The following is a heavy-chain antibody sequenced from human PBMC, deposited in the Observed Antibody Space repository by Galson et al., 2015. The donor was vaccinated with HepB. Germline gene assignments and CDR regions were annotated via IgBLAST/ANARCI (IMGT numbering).Heavy chain of an antibody. CDR2: INTYNGDT. Sequence: SVKVSCKASGYSFPTYGISWVRQAPGQGLEWMGWINTYNGDTKYAQKLQGRVTMTTDTSTSTAYMELRNLRSDDTAVCYCARGLLNPYYMDVWGEGTTVTVSS. V-gene: IGHV1-18*04. CDR3: ARGLLNPYYMDV. CDR1: GYSFPTYG. J-gene: IGHJ6*03.